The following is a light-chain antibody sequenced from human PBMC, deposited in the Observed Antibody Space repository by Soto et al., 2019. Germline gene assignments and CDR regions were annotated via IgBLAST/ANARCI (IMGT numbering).Light chain of an antibody. CDR3: SSYAGTNTPYV. V-gene: IGLV2-8*01. Sequence: QSVLTQPPSASGSPGQSVTISCTGTSSDVGGYYYVSWYQQHPGKAPKLMIYEVSKRPSGVPDRFSGSKSGNTASLTVSGLQAEDEADYYCSSYAGTNTPYVFGTGTKATVL. J-gene: IGLJ1*01. CDR1: SSDVGGYYY. CDR2: EVS.